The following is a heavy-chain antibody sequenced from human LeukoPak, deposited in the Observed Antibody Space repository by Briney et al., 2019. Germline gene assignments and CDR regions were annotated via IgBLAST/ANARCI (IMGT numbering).Heavy chain of an antibody. CDR3: AREGARGFCSGGSCYSGFDH. CDR1: GDTFNNYA. J-gene: IGHJ4*02. V-gene: IGHV1-69*05. CDR2: IIPIFGTG. D-gene: IGHD2-15*01. Sequence: ASVKVSCKAPGDTFNNYAISWVRQAPGQGLEWMGGIIPIFGTGKYAPTLEGRVTLTTDDSTNTVSMELHRLTSNDTAVYYCAREGARGFCSGGSCYSGFDHWGQGTLVTVS.